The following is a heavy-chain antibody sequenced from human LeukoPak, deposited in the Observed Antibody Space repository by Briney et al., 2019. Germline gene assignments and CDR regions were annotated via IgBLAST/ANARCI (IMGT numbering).Heavy chain of an antibody. D-gene: IGHD1-1*01. Sequence: SETLSLICSVSGGSINTASYYWGWIRHPPGKGLELIGNFYYTGITFYNSSLQSRVTISVDTSKNQFSLKLTSVTATDTSVYYCAGMKATGTSRGYIDVWGKGTTVTVSS. V-gene: IGHV4-39*01. CDR3: AGMKATGTSRGYIDV. J-gene: IGHJ6*03. CDR2: FYYTGIT. CDR1: GGSINTASYY.